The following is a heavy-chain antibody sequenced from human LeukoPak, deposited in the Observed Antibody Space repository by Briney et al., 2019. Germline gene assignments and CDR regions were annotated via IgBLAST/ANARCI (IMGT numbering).Heavy chain of an antibody. J-gene: IGHJ4*02. D-gene: IGHD3-22*01. V-gene: IGHV1-18*01. CDR2: ISAYNGNT. CDR1: GYTFTSYG. CDR3: ARVETYYYDSSGYYLI. Sequence: ASVKVSCKASGYTFTSYGISWVRQAPGHGLEWMGWISAYNGNTNYAQKLQGRVTMTTDTSTSTAYMELRSLRSDDTAVYYCARVETYYYDSSGYYLIWGQGTLVTVSS.